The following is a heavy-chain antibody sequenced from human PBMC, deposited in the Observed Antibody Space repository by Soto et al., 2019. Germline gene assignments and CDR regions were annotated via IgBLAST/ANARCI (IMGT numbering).Heavy chain of an antibody. Sequence: QVQLQQWGAGLLKPSETLSLTCAVYGGSFRGYYWSWIRQPPGKGLEWIGEINHSGSTNYNPSLKCRVTITVDTSKNRFSLKLSCVTAADTAVYYCARGIVTMVRGVRYDYFDYWGRGRLVSVSS. D-gene: IGHD3-10*01. CDR2: INHSGST. V-gene: IGHV4-34*01. J-gene: IGHJ4*02. CDR3: ARGIVTMVRGVRYDYFDY. CDR1: GGSFRGYY.